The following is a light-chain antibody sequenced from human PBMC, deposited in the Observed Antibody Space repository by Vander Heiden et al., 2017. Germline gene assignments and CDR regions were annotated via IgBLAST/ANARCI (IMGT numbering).Light chain of an antibody. V-gene: IGKV3-20*01. CDR3: QQYGSSPPIT. CDR2: GAA. CDR1: QSVSSSN. J-gene: IGKJ5*01. Sequence: VLPPSPATLSLSPRDRATLSGRARQSVSSSNLAWYQQKPGQAPRRLIYGAASRATGSPDRWSGSGCGRDVTLTISRREPEEFAVYYCQQYGSSPPITFGQGTRLEIK.